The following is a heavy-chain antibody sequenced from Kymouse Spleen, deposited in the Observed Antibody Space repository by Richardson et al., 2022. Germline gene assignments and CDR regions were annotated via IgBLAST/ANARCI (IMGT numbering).Heavy chain of an antibody. V-gene: IGHV3-30*18. CDR1: GFTFSSYG. CDR2: ISYDGSNK. Sequence: QVQLVESGGGVVQPGRSLRLSCAASGFTFSSYGMHWVRQAPGKGLEWVAVISYDGSNKYYADSVKGRFTISRDNSKNTLYLQMNSLRAEDTAVYYCAKDVGSSWDYWGQGTLVTVSS. J-gene: IGHJ4*02. CDR3: AKDVGSSWDY. D-gene: IGHD6-13*01.